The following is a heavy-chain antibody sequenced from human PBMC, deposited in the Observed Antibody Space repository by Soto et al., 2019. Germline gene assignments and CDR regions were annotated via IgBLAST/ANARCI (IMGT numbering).Heavy chain of an antibody. CDR1: GGSISSSNW. D-gene: IGHD4-17*01. CDR3: ARDPGDGDYEGYYYYGMDV. J-gene: IGHJ6*02. V-gene: IGHV4-4*02. Sequence: QVQLQESGPGLVKPSGTLSLTCAVSGGSISSSNWWSWVRQPPGKGLEWIGEIYDSGSTNYNPSLKSRVTISVDQSQNQFPLKLSSVTAADTAVYYCARDPGDGDYEGYYYYGMDVWGQGTTVTVSS. CDR2: IYDSGST.